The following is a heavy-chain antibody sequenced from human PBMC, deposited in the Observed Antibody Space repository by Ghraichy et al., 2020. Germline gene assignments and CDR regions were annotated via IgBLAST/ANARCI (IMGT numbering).Heavy chain of an antibody. Sequence: GGSLRLSCAASGFSFDDYAMHWVRQAPGKGMEWVSGISWNSGSIGYADSVKGRLTISRDNAKNSLYLQMNSLRAEETALYYCAKDTMIVLGAFDIWGQGTMVTVSS. J-gene: IGHJ3*02. CDR2: ISWNSGSI. CDR1: GFSFDDYA. CDR3: AKDTMIVLGAFDI. D-gene: IGHD3-22*01. V-gene: IGHV3-9*01.